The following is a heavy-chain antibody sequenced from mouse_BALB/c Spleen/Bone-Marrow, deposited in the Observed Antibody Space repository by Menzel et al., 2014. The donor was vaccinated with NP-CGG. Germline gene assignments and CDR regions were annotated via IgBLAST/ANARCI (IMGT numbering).Heavy chain of an antibody. Sequence: EVQLVESGPELVKPGASVKISCKASGYSFTGYFTNWVKQSHGKSLEWIGRINPYNGDTFYDQKFKGEATLTVDKSSSKAHRELLGLTSEDSAVYYCERGDDYDGDFDRWGQGTTLTVSS. D-gene: IGHD2-4*01. CDR1: GYSFTGYF. J-gene: IGHJ2*01. CDR2: INPYNGDT. V-gene: IGHV1-37*01. CDR3: ERGDDYDGDFDR.